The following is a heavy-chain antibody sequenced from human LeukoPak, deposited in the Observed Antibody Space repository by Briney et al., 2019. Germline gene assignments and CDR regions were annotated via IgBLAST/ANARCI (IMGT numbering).Heavy chain of an antibody. CDR3: ARLFCTTGACYTGFDY. V-gene: IGHV3-73*01. CDR1: GFTFSGYA. Sequence: PGGSLTLSCVASGFTFSGYAMHWVRQASGKGLEWVGRIRSISNNYATAYAASVKGRFTISRDDSKNTAYLQMNSLKAEDSAVYYCARLFCTTGACYTGFDYWGQGTLVTVSS. CDR2: IRSISNNYAT. J-gene: IGHJ4*02. D-gene: IGHD2-8*01.